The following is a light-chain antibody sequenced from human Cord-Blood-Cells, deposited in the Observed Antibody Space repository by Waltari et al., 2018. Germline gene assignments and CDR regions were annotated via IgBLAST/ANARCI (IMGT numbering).Light chain of an antibody. J-gene: IGLJ3*02. CDR2: EGS. Sequence: PGQSITISCTGTSSDVGSYNLVSWYQQHPGKAPKLMIYEGSKRPSGVSNRFSGSKSGNTASLTISGLQAEDEADYYCCSYAGSSTWVFGGGTKLTVL. CDR1: SSDVGSYNL. CDR3: CSYAGSSTWV. V-gene: IGLV2-23*01.